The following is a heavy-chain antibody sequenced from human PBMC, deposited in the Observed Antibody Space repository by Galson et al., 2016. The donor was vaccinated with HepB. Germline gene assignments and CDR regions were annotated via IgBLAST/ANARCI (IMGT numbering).Heavy chain of an antibody. CDR3: ASTSGWAREPYFYGLDV. Sequence: SETLSLTCTVSAGSIITYYWTWIRQSPGKGLEWIGYSYYGGSTNYNPSLKSRVSISIDTSKKQFSLRLTSVTAADTAIYYCASTSGWAREPYFYGLDVWGQGTTVTVSS. D-gene: IGHD6-19*01. V-gene: IGHV4-59*08. CDR2: SYYGGST. J-gene: IGHJ6*02. CDR1: AGSIITYY.